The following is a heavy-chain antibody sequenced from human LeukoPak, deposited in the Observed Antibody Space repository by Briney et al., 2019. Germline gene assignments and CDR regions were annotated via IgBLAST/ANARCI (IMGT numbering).Heavy chain of an antibody. CDR3: AKVVWSRIGDYFDY. V-gene: IGHV3-9*01. D-gene: IGHD2-8*01. CDR2: ISWNSGSI. J-gene: IGHJ4*02. Sequence: QPGRSLRLSCAASGFTFDDYAMHWVRQAPGKGLEWVSGISWNSGSIGYADSVKGRFTISRDNAKNSLYLQMNSLRAEDTALYYCAKVVWSRIGDYFDYWGQGTLVTVSS. CDR1: GFTFDDYA.